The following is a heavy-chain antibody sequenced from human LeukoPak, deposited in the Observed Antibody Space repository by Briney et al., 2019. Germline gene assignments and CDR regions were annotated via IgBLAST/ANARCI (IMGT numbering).Heavy chain of an antibody. CDR2: IQYEGTNK. Sequence: GRSLRLSCAASGFTFSNYAMHWVRQAPGKGLEWVAVIQYEGTNKYYADSVKGRFTISRDNSKSTVYLQVNNLRGEDTAVYYCVKEGYSYGDDFWGQGTLVIVSS. CDR1: GFTFSNYA. J-gene: IGHJ4*02. D-gene: IGHD5-18*01. V-gene: IGHV3-33*05. CDR3: VKEGYSYGDDF.